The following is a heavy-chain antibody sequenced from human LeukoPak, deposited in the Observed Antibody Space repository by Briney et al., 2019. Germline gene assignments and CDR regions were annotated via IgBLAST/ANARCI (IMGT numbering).Heavy chain of an antibody. CDR2: INHSGST. CDR3: ARDDYGDF. Sequence: SETLSLTCAVYGGSFSGYYWSWIRQPPGKGLEWIGEINHSGSTNYNPSLKSRVTISVDTSKNQFSLKLSSVTAADTAVYYCARDDYGDFWGQGTLVTVSS. CDR1: GGSFSGYY. J-gene: IGHJ4*02. V-gene: IGHV4-34*01.